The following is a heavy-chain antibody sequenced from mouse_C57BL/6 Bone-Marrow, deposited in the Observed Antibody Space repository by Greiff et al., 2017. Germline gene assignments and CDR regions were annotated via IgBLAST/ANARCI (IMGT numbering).Heavy chain of an antibody. CDR2: IDPETGGT. CDR1: GYTFTDYE. J-gene: IGHJ3*01. CDR3: TRFDTPFAY. V-gene: IGHV1-15*01. D-gene: IGHD5-1-1*01. Sequence: QVQLKQSGAELVRPGASVTLSCKASGYTFTDYEMYWVKQTPVHGLEWIGAIDPETGGTAYNQKFKGKAILTADKSSSTAYMELRSLTSEDSAVYYCTRFDTPFAYWGQGTLVTVSA.